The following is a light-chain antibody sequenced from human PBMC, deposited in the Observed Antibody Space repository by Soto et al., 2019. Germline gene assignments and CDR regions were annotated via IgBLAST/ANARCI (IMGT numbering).Light chain of an antibody. CDR3: SSYTSSSSLVV. Sequence: QSALTQPASVSGSPGQSITISCTGTSSDVGGYSHVSWYQFHPGKAPKLMIFDVTHRPSGVSYRFSGSKSGNTASLTISGLQAEDEADYYCSSYTSSSSLVVFGGGTKLTVL. CDR2: DVT. CDR1: SSDVGGYSH. V-gene: IGLV2-14*03. J-gene: IGLJ2*01.